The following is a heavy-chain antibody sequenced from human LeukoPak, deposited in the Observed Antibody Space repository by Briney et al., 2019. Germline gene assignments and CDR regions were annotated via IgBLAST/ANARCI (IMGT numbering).Heavy chain of an antibody. CDR3: ARDPSGWDYFDY. CDR2: IYYSGST. J-gene: IGHJ4*02. CDR1: GGSISSYY. Sequence: SETLSLTCTVSGGSISSYYWSWIRQPPGKGLEWIGYIYYSGSTNYNPSLKSRVTISVDTSKNQFSLKLGSVTAADTAVYYCARDPSGWDYFDYWGQGTLVTVSS. V-gene: IGHV4-59*01. D-gene: IGHD6-19*01.